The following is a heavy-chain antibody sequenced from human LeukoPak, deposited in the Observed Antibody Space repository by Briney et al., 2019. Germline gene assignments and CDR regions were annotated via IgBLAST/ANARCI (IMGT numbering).Heavy chain of an antibody. D-gene: IGHD3-22*01. V-gene: IGHV4-30-2*01. Sequence: SETLSLTCAGSGGSISSGGYSWSWIRQPPGKGLEWIGYIYHSGSTYYNPSLKSRVTISVDRSKNQFSLKLSSVTAADTAVYYCARASGYYDSSGYLLYYYGMDVWGQGTTVTVS. J-gene: IGHJ6*02. CDR1: GGSISSGGYS. CDR2: IYHSGST. CDR3: ARASGYYDSSGYLLYYYGMDV.